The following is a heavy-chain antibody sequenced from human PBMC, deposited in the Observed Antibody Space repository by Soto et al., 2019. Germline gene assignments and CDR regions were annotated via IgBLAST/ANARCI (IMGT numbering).Heavy chain of an antibody. CDR2: IYHSGST. V-gene: IGHV4-30-2*01. CDR1: GGSISSGGYS. Sequence: PSETLSLTCAVSGGSISSGGYSWSWIRQPPGKGLEWIGYIYHSGSTYYNPSLKSRVTISVDRSKNQFSLKLSSVTAADTAVYYCARTAEGNVSSGYYRGAPYYFDYWGQGTLVTVSS. D-gene: IGHD3-22*01. CDR3: ARTAEGNVSSGYYRGAPYYFDY. J-gene: IGHJ4*02.